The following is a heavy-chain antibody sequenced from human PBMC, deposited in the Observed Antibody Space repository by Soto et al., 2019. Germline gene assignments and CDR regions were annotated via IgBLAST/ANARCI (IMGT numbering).Heavy chain of an antibody. CDR3: ANTMGDCSGASCYGAYSMDG. CDR2: VSASGGST. CDR1: GFSFNTYA. Sequence: EVQLLESGGGLVQPGGSLRLSCAASGFSFNTYAMSWVRQARGKGPECVSTVSASGGSTSSADAVKGRFTIFRDNSKNTVHLPMNSLRAEDTAVYYCANTMGDCSGASCYGAYSMDGWGQGITVTVSS. J-gene: IGHJ6*02. V-gene: IGHV3-23*01. D-gene: IGHD2-15*01.